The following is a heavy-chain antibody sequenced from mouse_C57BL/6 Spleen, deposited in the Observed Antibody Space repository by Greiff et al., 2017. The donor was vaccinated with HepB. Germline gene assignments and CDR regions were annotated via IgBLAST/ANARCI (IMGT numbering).Heavy chain of an antibody. V-gene: IGHV1-80*01. Sequence: LVESGAELVKPGASVKISCKASGYAFSSYWMNWVKQRPGKGLEWIGQIYPGDGDTNYNGKFKGKATLTADKSSSTAYMQLSSLTSEDSAVYFCARWGTGYFDVWGTGTTVTVSS. CDR2: IYPGDGDT. CDR1: GYAFSSYW. CDR3: ARWGTGYFDV. D-gene: IGHD4-1*01. J-gene: IGHJ1*03.